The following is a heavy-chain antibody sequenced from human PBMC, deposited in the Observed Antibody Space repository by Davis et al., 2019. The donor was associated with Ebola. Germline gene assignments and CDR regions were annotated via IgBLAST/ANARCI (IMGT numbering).Heavy chain of an antibody. CDR2: IYWDDDK. D-gene: IGHD6-13*01. J-gene: IGHJ5*02. V-gene: IGHV2-5*02. Sequence: SGPTLVKPTETLTLTCTVSGFSLSNAGMGVGWIRQPPGKALEWLTLIYWDDDKRYSPSLKSRLTITKDTSKNQVVLTMTNMDPVDTATYYCAHSPAAAGTFDPWGQGTLVTVSS. CDR1: GFSLSNAGMG. CDR3: AHSPAAAGTFDP.